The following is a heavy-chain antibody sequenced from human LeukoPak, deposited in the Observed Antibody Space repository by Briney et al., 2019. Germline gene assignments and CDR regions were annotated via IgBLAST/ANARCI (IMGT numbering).Heavy chain of an antibody. J-gene: IGHJ4*02. Sequence: GGSLRLSCAASGFTFSSYGMSWVRQAPGKGLEWVSAISGSGGSTYYADSVKGRFTISRDNSKNTLYLQMNSLRAEDTAVYYCAKDDSSGYHRYGKDYWGQGTLVTVSS. CDR2: ISGSGGST. D-gene: IGHD3-22*01. CDR1: GFTFSSYG. CDR3: AKDDSSGYHRYGKDY. V-gene: IGHV3-23*01.